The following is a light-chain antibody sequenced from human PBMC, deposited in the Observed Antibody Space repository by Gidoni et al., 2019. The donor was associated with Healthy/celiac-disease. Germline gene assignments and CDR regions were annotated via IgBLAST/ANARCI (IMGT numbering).Light chain of an antibody. CDR2: GAS. CDR3: QQYYSTPRT. V-gene: IGKV4-1*01. J-gene: IGKJ1*01. CDR1: QSVLYSSNNKNY. Sequence: DIVMTQSPDSLAVSLGERATINCKSSQSVLYSSNNKNYLAWYQQKPGQPPKLLIYGASTRESGVPDRFSGSGSGTDFTLTISSLQAEDVAAYYCQQYYSTPRTFGQGTKVENK.